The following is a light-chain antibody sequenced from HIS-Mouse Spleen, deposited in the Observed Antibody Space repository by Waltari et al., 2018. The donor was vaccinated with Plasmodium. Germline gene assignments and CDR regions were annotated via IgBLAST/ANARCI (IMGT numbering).Light chain of an antibody. J-gene: IGLJ1*01. CDR2: EVS. CDR3: SSYAGSSV. V-gene: IGLV2-8*01. Sequence: QSALTQPPSASGSPGQSVTISCTGTSSDVGGYNYVSWYQQHPGKAPKLMIYEVSQRPSGCPDRFSGSKSGNTASLTVSGLQAEDEADYYCSSYAGSSVFGTGTKVTVL. CDR1: SSDVGGYNY.